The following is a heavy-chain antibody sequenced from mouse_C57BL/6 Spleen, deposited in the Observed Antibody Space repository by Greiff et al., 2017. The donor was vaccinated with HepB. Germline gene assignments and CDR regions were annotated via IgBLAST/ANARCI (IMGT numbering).Heavy chain of an antibody. V-gene: IGHV5-6*01. J-gene: IGHJ3*01. Sequence: VQLVESGGDLVKPGGSLKLSCAASGFTFSSYGMSWVRQTPDKRLEWVATISSGGSYTYYPDSVKGRFTISRDNAKNTLYLQMSSLKSEDTAMYYCARQTGTGWFAYWGQGTLVTVSA. CDR3: ARQTGTGWFAY. CDR2: ISSGGSYT. D-gene: IGHD4-1*01. CDR1: GFTFSSYG.